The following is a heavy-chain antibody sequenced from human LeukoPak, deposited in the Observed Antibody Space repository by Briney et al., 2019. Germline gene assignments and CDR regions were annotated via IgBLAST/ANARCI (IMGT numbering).Heavy chain of an antibody. Sequence: PGGSLRLSCAASGFTFSSYGMHWVRQAPGKGLEWVAVISYDGSNKYYADSVKGRFTISRDNSKNTLYLQMNSLRAEDTAVYYCAKVSVVAAAGPIDYRGQGTLVTVSS. CDR3: AKVSVVAAAGPIDY. D-gene: IGHD6-13*01. CDR1: GFTFSSYG. CDR2: ISYDGSNK. V-gene: IGHV3-30*18. J-gene: IGHJ4*02.